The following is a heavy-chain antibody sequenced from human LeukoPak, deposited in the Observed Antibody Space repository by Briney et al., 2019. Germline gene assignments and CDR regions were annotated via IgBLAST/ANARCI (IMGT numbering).Heavy chain of an antibody. J-gene: IGHJ6*03. Sequence: QAAGSLTLTCAASGFTFSTYSLSWVRQAPGKGLEWVSAISGSGSSTNYADSAKGRFTISRDNSKNTQYLQMHSLRAEATAVYFCAKERPMEPTKYYFYMDFWGKGTTVTVSS. V-gene: IGHV3-23*01. CDR2: ISGSGSST. D-gene: IGHD1-1*01. CDR3: AKERPMEPTKYYFYMDF. CDR1: GFTFSTYS.